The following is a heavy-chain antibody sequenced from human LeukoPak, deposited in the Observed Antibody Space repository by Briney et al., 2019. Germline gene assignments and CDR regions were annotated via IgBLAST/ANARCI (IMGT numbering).Heavy chain of an antibody. D-gene: IGHD3-22*01. V-gene: IGHV4-59*01. CDR3: ARTPDSSGYLEFDY. CDR2: IYYSGST. Sequence: PSETLSLTCTVSGGSISSYYWSWVRQPPGKGLEWIGDIYYSGSTNYNPSLKRRVTISVDTSKNQFSLKLSSVTAADTAVYYCARTPDSSGYLEFDYWGQGTLVTVSS. J-gene: IGHJ4*02. CDR1: GGSISSYY.